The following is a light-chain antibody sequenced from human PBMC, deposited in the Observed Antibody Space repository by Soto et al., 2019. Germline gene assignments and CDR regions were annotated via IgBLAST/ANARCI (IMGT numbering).Light chain of an antibody. Sequence: EIVSTQSPVTLTLPPVQRATLSCSASQTVSSRYLAWYQQKPGQAPRLLIYGASTRATGIPARFSGSGSGTEFTLNINSLQSEDFVVYYCQQYDNWPPTVGQGTRLE. V-gene: IGKV3D-15*01. CDR1: QTVSSRY. J-gene: IGKJ5*01. CDR2: GAS. CDR3: QQYDNWPPT.